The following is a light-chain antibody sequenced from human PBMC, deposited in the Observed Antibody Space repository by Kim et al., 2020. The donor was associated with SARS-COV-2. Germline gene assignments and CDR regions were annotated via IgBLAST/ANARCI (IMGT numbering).Light chain of an antibody. CDR1: QSIGTY. J-gene: IGKJ4*01. V-gene: IGKV1-39*01. CDR3: QQSHTAPLLT. Sequence: DIQMTQSPSSLAASVGDRVTIACRASQSIGTYLNWYQHKPGKAPKLLIYAASSLQSGVPSRFSGSGSGTDFTLTISSLHPEDFATYYCQQSHTAPLLTFGGGTKVDIK. CDR2: AAS.